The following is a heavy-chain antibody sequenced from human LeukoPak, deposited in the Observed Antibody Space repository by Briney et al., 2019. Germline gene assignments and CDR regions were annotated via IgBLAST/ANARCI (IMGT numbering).Heavy chain of an antibody. CDR3: ARGGSSPFDY. CDR2: IYYSGST. Sequence: SETLSLTCTVSGGSISSGGYYWSWIRQHPGKGLERIGYIYYSGSTYYNPSLKSRVTISVDTSKNQFSLKLSSVTAADTAVYYCARGGSSPFDYWGQGTLVTVSS. D-gene: IGHD6-13*01. J-gene: IGHJ4*02. V-gene: IGHV4-31*03. CDR1: GGSISSGGYY.